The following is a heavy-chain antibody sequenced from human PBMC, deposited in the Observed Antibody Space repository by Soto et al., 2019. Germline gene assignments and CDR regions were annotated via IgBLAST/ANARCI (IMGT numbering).Heavy chain of an antibody. V-gene: IGHV1-18*04. CDR2: ISAYNGNT. CDR3: ARDIVVVTALGGFDY. J-gene: IGHJ4*02. Sequence: ASVKVSCKASGYTFTSYGISWVRQAPGQGLEWMGWISAYNGNTNYAQKLQGRVTMTTDTSTSTAYMELRSLRSDDTAVYCCARDIVVVTALGGFDYWGQGPLMTV. CDR1: GYTFTSYG. D-gene: IGHD2-21*02.